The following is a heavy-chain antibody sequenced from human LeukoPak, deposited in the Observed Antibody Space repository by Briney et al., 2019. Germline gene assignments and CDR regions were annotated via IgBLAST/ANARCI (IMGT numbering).Heavy chain of an antibody. V-gene: IGHV3-7*01. D-gene: IGHD3-22*01. Sequence: GGSLRLSCAASGFTFSSYWMSWVRHAPGKGLEWVANIKQDGSEKYYVDSVKGRLTISRDNAKNSLYLQMNSLRAEDTAVYYCARDTYYYDSRGYYLDYWGQGTLVTVSS. J-gene: IGHJ4*02. CDR1: GFTFSSYW. CDR3: ARDTYYYDSRGYYLDY. CDR2: IKQDGSEK.